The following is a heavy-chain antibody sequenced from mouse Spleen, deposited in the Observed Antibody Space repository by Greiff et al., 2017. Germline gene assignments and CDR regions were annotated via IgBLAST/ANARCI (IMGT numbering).Heavy chain of an antibody. CDR2: IDTSDSYT. D-gene: IGHD2-12*01. Sequence: QVQLQQSGAELVMPGASVKMSCKASGYTFTDYWMHWVKQRPGQGLEWIGAIDTSDSYTSYNQKFKGKATLTVDESSSTAYMQLSSLTSEDSAVYYWARGDYYRRFAYWGQGTLVTVSA. V-gene: IGHV1-69*01. CDR3: ARGDYYRRFAY. CDR1: GYTFTDYW. J-gene: IGHJ3*01.